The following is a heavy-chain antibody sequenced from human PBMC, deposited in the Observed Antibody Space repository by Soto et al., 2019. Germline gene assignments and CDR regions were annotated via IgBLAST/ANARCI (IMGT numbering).Heavy chain of an antibody. V-gene: IGHV1-18*01. D-gene: IGHD6-13*01. J-gene: IGHJ6*03. Sequence: ASVKVSCKASGYTFTSYGISWVRQAPGQGLEWMGWISAYNGNTNYAQKLQGRVTMTTDTSTSTAYMELRSLRSDDTAVYYCARVTLGSSWYFYMDVWGKGTTVTVSS. CDR2: ISAYNGNT. CDR3: ARVTLGSSWYFYMDV. CDR1: GYTFTSYG.